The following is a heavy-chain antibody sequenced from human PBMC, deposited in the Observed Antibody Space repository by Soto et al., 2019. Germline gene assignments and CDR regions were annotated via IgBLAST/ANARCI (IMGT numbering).Heavy chain of an antibody. D-gene: IGHD5-18*01. CDR2: IWYDGSNK. CDR3: ARASPSWIQLWLLAY. J-gene: IGHJ4*02. V-gene: IGHV3-33*01. CDR1: GFTFSSYG. Sequence: QVQLVESGGGVVQPGRSLRLSCAASGFTFSSYGMHWVRQAQGKGLEWVAVIWYDGSNKYYADSVKGRFTISRDNSKNTLYLQMNSLRAEDTAVYYCARASPSWIQLWLLAYWGQGTLVTVSS.